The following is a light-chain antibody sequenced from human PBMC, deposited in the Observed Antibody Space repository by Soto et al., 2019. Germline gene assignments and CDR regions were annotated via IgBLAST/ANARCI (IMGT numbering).Light chain of an antibody. V-gene: IGKV3-11*01. CDR3: QQRSNWPPIT. Sequence: EVVLTQSPGTLSLSPGDTATLSCKASQSLTFTHLAWPLAWYQQKPGQAPRLLIYDASNRATGIPARFSGRGSGTDFTLTISSVQPEDFAVYYCQQRSNWPPITFGQGTRLEIK. CDR2: DAS. J-gene: IGKJ5*01. CDR1: QSLTFTHLAWP.